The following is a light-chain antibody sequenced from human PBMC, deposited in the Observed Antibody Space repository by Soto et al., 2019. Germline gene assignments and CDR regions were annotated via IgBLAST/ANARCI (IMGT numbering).Light chain of an antibody. V-gene: IGLV7-46*01. CDR1: TGAVTSGPY. Sequence: QAVVTQEPSLTVSPGGTVTLTCGSSTGAVTSGPYPYWFQQKPGQAPRTLIYDTNNKHSWTPARFSGSLLGGKAALTLSGAEHEDEADYYCWLLYSGAVVFGGGTKLTVL. J-gene: IGLJ2*01. CDR3: WLLYSGAVV. CDR2: DTN.